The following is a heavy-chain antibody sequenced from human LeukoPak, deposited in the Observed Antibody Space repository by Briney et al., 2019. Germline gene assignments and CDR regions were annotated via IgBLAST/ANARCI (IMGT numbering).Heavy chain of an antibody. J-gene: IGHJ5*02. CDR2: IYPGDSDT. Sequence: GESLQISCQGSGYSFTNYWIGWLRQMPGKGLEWMGIIYPGDSDTRYSPSFQGQVTISADKSISTAYLQWSSLKASDTAIYYCARGRYCSSSSCYAERWFDHWGQGTLVTVSS. V-gene: IGHV5-51*01. D-gene: IGHD2-2*01. CDR3: ARGRYCSSSSCYAERWFDH. CDR1: GYSFTNYW.